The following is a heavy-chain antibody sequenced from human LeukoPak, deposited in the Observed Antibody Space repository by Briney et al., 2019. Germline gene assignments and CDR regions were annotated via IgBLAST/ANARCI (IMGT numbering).Heavy chain of an antibody. V-gene: IGHV3-11*04. CDR3: ARDRGIVGTTGYYYMDV. D-gene: IGHD1-26*01. J-gene: IGHJ6*03. CDR1: GFSLSDYY. CDR2: IGSTI. Sequence: PGGSLRLSCVASGFSLSDYYMSWIRQAPGRGLEWVSYIGSTIYYADSVKDRFTISRDNAKNSLYLQMNSLRAEDTAVYYCARDRGIVGTTGYYYMDVWGKGTTVTVSS.